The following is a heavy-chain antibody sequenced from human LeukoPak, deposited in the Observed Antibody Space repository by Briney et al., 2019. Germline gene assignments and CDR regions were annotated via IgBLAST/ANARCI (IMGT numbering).Heavy chain of an antibody. CDR3: ARSQLPGKIAAAGLFDY. J-gene: IGHJ4*02. CDR2: IYPGDSDT. D-gene: IGHD6-13*01. Sequence: GESLKISCKGSGYSFTSYWIGWVRQMPGKGLEWMGIIYPGDSDTRYSPPFQGQVTISADKSISTAYLQWSSLKASDTAMYYCARSQLPGKIAAAGLFDYWGQGTLVTVSS. V-gene: IGHV5-51*01. CDR1: GYSFTSYW.